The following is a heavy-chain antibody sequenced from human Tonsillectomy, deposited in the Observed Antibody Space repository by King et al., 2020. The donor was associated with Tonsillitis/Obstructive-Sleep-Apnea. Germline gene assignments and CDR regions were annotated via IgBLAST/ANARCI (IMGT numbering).Heavy chain of an antibody. Sequence: VQLQESGPGLVKPSETLSLTCTVSGGSISSYYWSWIRQPPGKGLEWIGYIYYSGSTPYNPSLKSRVTISVDTSKNQFSLKMSSVTAADTAGYYCARVGYSYGSDYWGQGTLVTVSS. J-gene: IGHJ4*02. CDR3: ARVGYSYGSDY. CDR2: IYYSGST. CDR1: GGSISSYY. V-gene: IGHV4-59*01. D-gene: IGHD5-18*01.